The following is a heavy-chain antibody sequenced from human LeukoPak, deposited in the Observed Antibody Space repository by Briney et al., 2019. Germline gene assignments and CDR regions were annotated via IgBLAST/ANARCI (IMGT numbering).Heavy chain of an antibody. J-gene: IGHJ4*02. CDR2: IYSGGST. CDR1: GFTVSSNY. D-gene: IGHD5-12*01. Sequence: GGSLRLSCAASGFTVSSNYMSWVRQAPGKGLEWVSVIYSGGSTYYADSVKGRFTISRDNSKNTLYLQMNSLRAEDTAVYYCAKSYEGYYFDYWGQGTLVTVSS. CDR3: AKSYEGYYFDY. V-gene: IGHV3-53*01.